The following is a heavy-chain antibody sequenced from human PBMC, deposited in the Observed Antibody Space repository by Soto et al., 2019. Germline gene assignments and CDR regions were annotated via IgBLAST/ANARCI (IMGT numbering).Heavy chain of an antibody. J-gene: IGHJ4*02. CDR3: ARGSRYDVWSGHVDY. V-gene: IGHV3-21*01. CDR1: GFTFSSYS. CDR2: ISSSSSYI. Sequence: EVQLVESGGGLVKPGGSLRLSCAASGFTFSSYSMNWVRQAPGKGLEWVSSISSSSSYIYYADSVKGRITISRDNAKNSLYLQMNSLRAEDTAVYYCARGSRYDVWSGHVDYWGQGTLVTVSS. D-gene: IGHD3-3*01.